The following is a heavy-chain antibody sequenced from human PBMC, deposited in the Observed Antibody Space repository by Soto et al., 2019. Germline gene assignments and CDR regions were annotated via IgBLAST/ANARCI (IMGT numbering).Heavy chain of an antibody. D-gene: IGHD2-21*02. CDR2: ISYDGSNK. CDR1: GFTFSSYA. Sequence: GGSLRLSCAASGFTFSSYAMHWVRQAPGKGLEWVAVISYDGSNKYYADSVKGRFTISRDNSKNTLYLQMNSLRAEDTAVYYCARDLDHVVVTAIQWAFDIWGQGTMVTVSS. J-gene: IGHJ3*02. CDR3: ARDLDHVVVTAIQWAFDI. V-gene: IGHV3-30*04.